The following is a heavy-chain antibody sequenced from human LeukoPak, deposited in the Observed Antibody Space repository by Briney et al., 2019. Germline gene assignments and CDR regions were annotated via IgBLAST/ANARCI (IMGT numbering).Heavy chain of an antibody. D-gene: IGHD6-13*01. J-gene: IGHJ4*02. CDR3: AKDQFGYSSSWFDY. CDR1: GFTFRNYW. V-gene: IGHV3-53*01. CDR2: IYSGGST. Sequence: QPGGSVGLSCAASGFTFRNYWMTWVRQAPGKGLEWVSVIYSGGSTYYADSEKGRFTISRDNSKNTLYLQMNSLRAEDTAVYYCAKDQFGYSSSWFDYWGQGTLVTVSS.